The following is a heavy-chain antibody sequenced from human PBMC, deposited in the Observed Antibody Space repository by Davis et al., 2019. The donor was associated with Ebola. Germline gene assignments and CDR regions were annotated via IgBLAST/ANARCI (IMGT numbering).Heavy chain of an antibody. CDR1: GGSFSGYY. CDR3: ARGSGGDY. V-gene: IGHV4-34*01. Sequence: MPGGSLRLSCAVYGGSFSGYYWSWIRQPPGKGLEWIGEINHSGSTNYNPSLKSRVTISVDTSKNQFSLKLSSVTAADTAVYYCARGSGGDYWGQGTLVTVSS. J-gene: IGHJ4*02. CDR2: INHSGST. D-gene: IGHD3-10*01.